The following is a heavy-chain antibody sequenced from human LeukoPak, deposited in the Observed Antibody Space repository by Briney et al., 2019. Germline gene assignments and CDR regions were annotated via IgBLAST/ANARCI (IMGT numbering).Heavy chain of an antibody. CDR3: ARTTSLTASGYDY. V-gene: IGHV1-8*03. D-gene: IGHD4-17*01. J-gene: IGHJ4*02. Sequence: GASVKVSCKTSGYTFTTYHINWVRQATGQGLAWLGWMNPYSGDRGYARKFQGRLSTTSDTSISTAYMELSSLRSDDTAVYFCARTTSLTASGYDYWGQGTLVTVSS. CDR2: MNPYSGDR. CDR1: GYTFTTYH.